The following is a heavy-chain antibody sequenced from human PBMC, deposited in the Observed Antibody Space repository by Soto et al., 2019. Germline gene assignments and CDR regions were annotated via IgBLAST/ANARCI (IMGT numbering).Heavy chain of an antibody. CDR1: GGTFSSYA. CDR3: ARDDDILTGYAD. D-gene: IGHD3-9*01. J-gene: IGHJ4*02. CDR2: IIPIFGTA. Sequence: SVKVSCKASGGTFSSYAISWVRQAPGQGLEWMGGIIPIFGTANYAQKFQGRVTITADESTSTAYMELSSLRSEDTAVYYCARDDDILTGYADWGQGTLVTVSS. V-gene: IGHV1-69*13.